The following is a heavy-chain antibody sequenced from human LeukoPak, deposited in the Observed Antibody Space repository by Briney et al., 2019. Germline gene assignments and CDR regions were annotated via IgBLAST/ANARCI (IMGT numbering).Heavy chain of an antibody. CDR1: GGSISSSSYY. J-gene: IGHJ5*02. D-gene: IGHD3-3*01. CDR2: IYYSGST. V-gene: IGHV4-39*01. CDR3: ARLHNYDFWSGYSNWFDP. Sequence: PSETLSLTCTVSGGSISSSSYYWGWIRQPPGKGLEWIGSIYYSGSTYYNPSLKSRVTISVDTSKNQFSLKLSSVTAADTAVYYCARLHNYDFWSGYSNWFDPWGQGTLVTVSS.